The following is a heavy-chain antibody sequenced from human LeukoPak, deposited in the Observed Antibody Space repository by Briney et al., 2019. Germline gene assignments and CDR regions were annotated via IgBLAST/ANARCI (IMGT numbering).Heavy chain of an antibody. CDR1: GGSFSGYY. CDR2: INHSGST. D-gene: IGHD6-19*01. V-gene: IGHV4-34*01. J-gene: IGHJ4*02. CDR3: ASSGWYEGGID. Sequence: SETLSLTCAVYGGSFSGYYWSWIRQPPGKGLEWIGEINHSGSTDYNPSLKSRVTISVDTSKNQFSLKLSSVTAADTAVYYCASSGWYEGGIDWGQGTLVTVSS.